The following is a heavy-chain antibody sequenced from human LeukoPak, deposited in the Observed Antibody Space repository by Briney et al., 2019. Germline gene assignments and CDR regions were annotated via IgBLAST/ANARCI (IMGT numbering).Heavy chain of an antibody. CDR2: ISHDGSNK. V-gene: IGHV3-30*03. J-gene: IGHJ4*02. CDR3: ARDPAKFWSGHDY. Sequence: GGSLRLSCTASGFTFSSYGMHWVRQAPGKGLEWVAVISHDGSNKYYADSVKGRFTISRDNSKNTLYVQMNSLRAEDTAVYYCARDPAKFWSGHDYWGQGTLVTVSS. CDR1: GFTFSSYG. D-gene: IGHD3-3*01.